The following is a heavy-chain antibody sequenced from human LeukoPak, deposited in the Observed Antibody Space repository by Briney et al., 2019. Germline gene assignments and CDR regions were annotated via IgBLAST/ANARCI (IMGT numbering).Heavy chain of an antibody. Sequence: QAGGSLRLSCVASGFTFSDYAMNWVRQAPGKGLEWVSTFKTNYNQVYYAESVRGRFTISTDNSKNTLYLQINSLRAEDTAVYFCAKGSAVADIYFDYWGQGTLVTVSS. V-gene: IGHV3-23*05. J-gene: IGHJ4*02. D-gene: IGHD6-19*01. CDR3: AKGSAVADIYFDY. CDR2: FKTNYNQV. CDR1: GFTFSDYA.